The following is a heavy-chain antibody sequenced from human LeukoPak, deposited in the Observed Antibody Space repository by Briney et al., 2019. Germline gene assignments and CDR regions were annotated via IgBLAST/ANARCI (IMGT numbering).Heavy chain of an antibody. CDR3: AKVCQPDYRDGGLQH. CDR2: ISGSGGST. J-gene: IGHJ1*01. D-gene: IGHD4-17*01. CDR1: GFTFSSYA. V-gene: IGHV3-23*01. Sequence: GGSLRLSCAASGFTFSSYAMSWVRQAPGKGLEWVSAISGSGGSTYYADSVKGRFTISRDNSKNTLYLQMNSLRAEATAVYYCAKVCQPDYRDGGLQHRGQGNLVTGSS.